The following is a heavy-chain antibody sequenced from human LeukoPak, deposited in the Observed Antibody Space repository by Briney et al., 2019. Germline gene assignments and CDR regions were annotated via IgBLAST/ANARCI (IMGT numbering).Heavy chain of an antibody. CDR1: GGSISSYY. CDR2: IYYSGST. J-gene: IGHJ1*01. CDR3: ARMLNDYGGNSEDYFQH. D-gene: IGHD4-23*01. Sequence: SETLSLTCTVSGGSISSYYWSWIRQSPVKGLEWIGFIYYSGSTNYNPSLKSRVTISVDTSKNQFSLKLSSVTAADTAVYYCARMLNDYGGNSEDYFQHWGQGTLVTVSS. V-gene: IGHV4-59*12.